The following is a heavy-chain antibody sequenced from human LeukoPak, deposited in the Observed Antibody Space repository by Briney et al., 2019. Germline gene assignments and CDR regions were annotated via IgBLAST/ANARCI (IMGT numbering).Heavy chain of an antibody. J-gene: IGHJ4*02. CDR1: GFTVSSNY. V-gene: IGHV3-53*01. CDR3: ARSGSGWFDY. CDR2: MYAGGST. Sequence: GGSLRLSCAASGFTVSSNYMSWLRQAPGKGLEWVSVMYAGGSTYYADSVKGRFTNSRDSSKNTLYLQMNSLRVEDTAMYYRARSGSGWFDYWGQGTLVTVSS. D-gene: IGHD6-19*01.